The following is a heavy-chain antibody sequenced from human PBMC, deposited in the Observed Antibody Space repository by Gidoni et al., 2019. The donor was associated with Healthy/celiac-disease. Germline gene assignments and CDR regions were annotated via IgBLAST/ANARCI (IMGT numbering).Heavy chain of an antibody. CDR3: TRDQTSGSYSRDAFDI. V-gene: IGHV3-49*05. D-gene: IGHD1-26*01. J-gene: IGHJ3*02. CDR2: IRRKAYGGTT. Sequence: EVQLVESGGGLVKPGRSLRLSCTASGFTFGDYAMSWFRQAPGKGLEWVGFIRRKAYGGTTEYAASVKGRFTISRDDSKSIGYLQMNSLKTEDTAVYYCTRDQTSGSYSRDAFDIWGQGTMVTVSS. CDR1: GFTFGDYA.